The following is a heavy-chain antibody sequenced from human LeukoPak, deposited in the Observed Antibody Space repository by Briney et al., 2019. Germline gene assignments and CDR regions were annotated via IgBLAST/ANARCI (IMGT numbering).Heavy chain of an antibody. V-gene: IGHV3-11*06. Sequence: PGGSLRLSCAASGFSFSDYYMSWIRQAPGEGLEWVSYISGSSRDTNYADSVKGRFTISRDNAKSSLHLQMNSLRAEDTAVNYCVRGILRPGSLYYYDYWGQGALVTVSS. J-gene: IGHJ4*02. CDR2: ISGSSRDT. D-gene: IGHD1-26*01. CDR1: GFSFSDYY. CDR3: VRGILRPGSLYYYDY.